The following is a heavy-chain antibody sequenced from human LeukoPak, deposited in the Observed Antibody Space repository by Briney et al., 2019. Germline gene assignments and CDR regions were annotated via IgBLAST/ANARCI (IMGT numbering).Heavy chain of an antibody. D-gene: IGHD3-9*01. CDR1: GFTFSSYA. CDR3: AITPRYFDWLFQGDY. V-gene: IGHV3-30*04. Sequence: PGRSLRLSCAASGFTFSSYAMHWVRQAPGKGLEWVAVISYDGSNKYYADSVKGRFTISRDNSKNTLYLQMNSLRAEDTALYYCAITPRYFDWLFQGDYWGQGTLVTVSS. CDR2: ISYDGSNK. J-gene: IGHJ4*02.